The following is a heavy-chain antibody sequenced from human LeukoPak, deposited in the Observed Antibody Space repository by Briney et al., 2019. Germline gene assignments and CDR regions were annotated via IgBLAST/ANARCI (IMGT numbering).Heavy chain of an antibody. CDR1: GFTFSNYA. CDR2: ISGGADST. J-gene: IGHJ4*02. CDR3: AKAVESSSSGGMGLDN. V-gene: IGHV3-23*01. D-gene: IGHD6-6*01. Sequence: PGGSLRLSCAASGFTFSNYAMSWVRQAPGKGLEWVSAISGGADSTYSADSVRGRFIISRDNSKNTLYLQMNSLRAEDTALYYCAKAVESSSSGGMGLDNWGQGTLVTVSS.